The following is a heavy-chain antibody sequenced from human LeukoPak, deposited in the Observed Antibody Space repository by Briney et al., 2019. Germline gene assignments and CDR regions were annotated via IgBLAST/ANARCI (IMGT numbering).Heavy chain of an antibody. D-gene: IGHD1-26*01. V-gene: IGHV4-59*08. CDR1: GGSISTFY. Sequence: SETLSLTCTVSGGSISTFYWSWIRQPPGKGLEWIGYIYYSGITNYNPSLKSRVTISVDTSKNQFSLTLSSVTAADTAVYYCARQGSGSRAAFDYLGQGTLVTVSS. J-gene: IGHJ4*02. CDR2: IYYSGIT. CDR3: ARQGSGSRAAFDY.